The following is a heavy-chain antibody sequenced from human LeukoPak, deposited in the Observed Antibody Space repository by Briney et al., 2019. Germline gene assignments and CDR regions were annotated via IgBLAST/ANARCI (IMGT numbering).Heavy chain of an antibody. D-gene: IGHD3-22*01. Sequence: HPGGSLRLSCAASGFTFSNYWMHWVRQAPGKGLVWVSHINTDGSNTGYADSVKGRFTISRDNAQNTLYLQMNSLRAEDTAVYYCTRDLGGHDTYWGQGTLVTVSS. CDR3: TRDLGGHDTY. CDR1: GFTFSNYW. J-gene: IGHJ4*02. CDR2: INTDGSNT. V-gene: IGHV3-74*01.